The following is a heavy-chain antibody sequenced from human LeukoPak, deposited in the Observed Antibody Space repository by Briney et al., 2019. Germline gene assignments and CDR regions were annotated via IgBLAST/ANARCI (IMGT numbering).Heavy chain of an antibody. CDR3: ARDGDIVVVPAAFEGYFDY. D-gene: IGHD2-2*01. CDR2: ISSSSSYI. V-gene: IGHV3-21*01. J-gene: IGHJ4*02. CDR1: GFTFSSYS. Sequence: GGSLRLSCADSGFTFSSYSMNWVRQAPGKGLEWVSPISSSSSYIYYADSVKGRFTISRDNAKNSLYLQMNSLRAEDTAVYYCARDGDIVVVPAAFEGYFDYWGQGTLVTVSS.